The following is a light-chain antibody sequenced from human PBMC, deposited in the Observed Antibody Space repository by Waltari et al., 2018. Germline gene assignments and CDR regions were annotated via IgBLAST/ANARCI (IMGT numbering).Light chain of an antibody. CDR1: SIDVGGYYY. CDR2: DVT. Sequence: QSALTQPRSVSGSPGPSVTISCTGTSIDVGGYYYVSWYQHHPGKAPKPMICDVTKRPSGVPDRFSGSKSGNTASLTISGLQAEDEADYYCCSYAGSYTHVVFGGGTKLTVL. V-gene: IGLV2-11*01. J-gene: IGLJ2*01. CDR3: CSYAGSYTHVV.